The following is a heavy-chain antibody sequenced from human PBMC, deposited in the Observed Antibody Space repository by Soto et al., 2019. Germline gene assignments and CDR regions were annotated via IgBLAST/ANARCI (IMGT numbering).Heavy chain of an antibody. CDR1: GFTFSNYA. Sequence: GGSLRLSCAASGFTFSNYAMTWVRQAPGKGLEWVSTINSRGDYTHYADSVKGRFTISRDNSRNTLHLQMNSLRADDTAVYYSAKSYSYASGDYFNHFDCWGQGTPVTGFS. CDR2: INSRGDYT. CDR3: AKSYSYASGDYFNHFDC. V-gene: IGHV3-23*01. D-gene: IGHD3-10*01. J-gene: IGHJ4*02.